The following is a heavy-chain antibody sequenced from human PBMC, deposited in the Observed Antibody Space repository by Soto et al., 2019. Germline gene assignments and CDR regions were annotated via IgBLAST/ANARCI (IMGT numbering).Heavy chain of an antibody. V-gene: IGHV4-59*01. J-gene: IGHJ4*02. Sequence: SETLSLTCTVSGGSISSSYWSWIRQPPGKGLEWIGYIYYSGTTNYNPSLKSRVTISVDTSKNQFSLKLNSVTAADTAVYYCARGAAAFDYWGQGTLVTVS. CDR1: GGSISSSY. D-gene: IGHD6-13*01. CDR3: ARGAAAFDY. CDR2: IYYSGTT.